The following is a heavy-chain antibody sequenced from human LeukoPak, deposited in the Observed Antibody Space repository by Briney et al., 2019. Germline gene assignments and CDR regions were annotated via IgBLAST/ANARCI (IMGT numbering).Heavy chain of an antibody. V-gene: IGHV3-7*01. Sequence: GGSLRLSCAASGFTFSSYAMSWVRQAPGKGLEWVANIKQDGSEKYYVDSVKGRFTISRDNAKNSLYLQMNSLRAEDTAVYYCARVRSGWFLWGQGTLVTVSS. CDR2: IKQDGSEK. J-gene: IGHJ4*02. D-gene: IGHD6-19*01. CDR3: ARVRSGWFL. CDR1: GFTFSSYA.